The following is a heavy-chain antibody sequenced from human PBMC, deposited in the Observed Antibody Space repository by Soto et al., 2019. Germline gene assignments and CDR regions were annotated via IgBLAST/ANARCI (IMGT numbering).Heavy chain of an antibody. CDR2: IYYSGST. V-gene: IGHV4-39*01. D-gene: IGHD2-15*01. Sequence: SETLSLTCTVSGGSISSSSYYWGWIRQPPGKGLEWIGSIYYSGSTYYNPSLKSRVTISVDTSKNQFSLNLSSVTAADTAVYYCARRYCSGTNCSSGWFDPWGQGTLVTVSS. CDR1: GGSISSSSYY. J-gene: IGHJ5*02. CDR3: ARRYCSGTNCSSGWFDP.